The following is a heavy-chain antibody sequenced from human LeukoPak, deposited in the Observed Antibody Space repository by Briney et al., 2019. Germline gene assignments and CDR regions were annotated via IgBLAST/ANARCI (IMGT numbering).Heavy chain of an antibody. CDR1: GFTFSLYW. J-gene: IGHJ4*02. CDR2: IKQDGSEK. V-gene: IGHV3-7*05. CDR3: VSTATFDH. D-gene: IGHD5/OR15-5a*01. Sequence: PGGSLRLSCAASGFTFSLYWMSWVRQASGKGLEWVANIKQDGSEKYYVDSVKGRFTISRDNAKNSLYLQMNSLRTEDTAVCYCVSTATFDHWGQGTLVTVSS.